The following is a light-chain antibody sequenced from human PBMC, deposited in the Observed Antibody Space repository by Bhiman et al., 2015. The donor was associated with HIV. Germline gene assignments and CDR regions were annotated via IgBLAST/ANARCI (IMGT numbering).Light chain of an antibody. CDR3: SSYTSSSLCV. CDR1: TSDVGGYKY. Sequence: QSALTQPASVSGSPGQSISISCTGTTSDVGGYKYVSWYQQHPGKAPKLMIYDVSKRPSGVSNRFSGSKSGNTASLTISGLQAEDEADYYCSSYTSSSLCVFGTGTKVTVL. J-gene: IGLJ1*01. V-gene: IGLV2-14*01. CDR2: DVS.